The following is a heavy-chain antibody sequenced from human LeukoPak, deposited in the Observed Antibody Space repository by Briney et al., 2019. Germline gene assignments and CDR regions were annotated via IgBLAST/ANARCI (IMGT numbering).Heavy chain of an antibody. V-gene: IGHV4-31*03. D-gene: IGHD6-13*01. CDR3: AREDSSSWYYFDY. J-gene: IGHJ4*02. CDR1: GGSISIGGYY. Sequence: SETLSLTCTVSGGSISIGGYYWSWIRQHPGKGLEWIGYIYYSGSTYYNPSLKSRVTMSVDTSKNQFSLRLSSVTAADTAVYYCAREDSSSWYYFDYWGQGTLVTVSS. CDR2: IYYSGST.